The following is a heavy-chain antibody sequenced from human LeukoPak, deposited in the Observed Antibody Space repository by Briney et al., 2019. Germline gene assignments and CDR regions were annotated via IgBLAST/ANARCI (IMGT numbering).Heavy chain of an antibody. CDR3: AKDRDTMVRGVNLDY. J-gene: IGHJ4*02. Sequence: GGSLRLSCAASGFTFSSYGMHWVRQAPGKGLEWVAFIRYDGSNKYYADSVKGRFTISRDNSKNTLYLQMNSLRAEDTAVYYCAKDRDTMVRGVNLDYWGQGTLVTVSS. D-gene: IGHD3-10*01. V-gene: IGHV3-30*02. CDR2: IRYDGSNK. CDR1: GFTFSSYG.